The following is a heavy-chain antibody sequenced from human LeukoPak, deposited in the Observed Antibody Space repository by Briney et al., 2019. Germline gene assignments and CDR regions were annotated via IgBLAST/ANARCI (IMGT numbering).Heavy chain of an antibody. CDR1: GFPFNSYV. D-gene: IGHD2-15*01. CDR2: ISGSGGLT. J-gene: IGHJ4*02. Sequence: GGSLRLSCAASGFPFNSYVMTWVRQAPGKGLEWVSVISGSGGLTYHADSVKGRFTISRDNSKNTLYLQMNSLRAEDTAVYYCARVWRGLLPFDYWGQGTLVTVSS. V-gene: IGHV3-23*01. CDR3: ARVWRGLLPFDY.